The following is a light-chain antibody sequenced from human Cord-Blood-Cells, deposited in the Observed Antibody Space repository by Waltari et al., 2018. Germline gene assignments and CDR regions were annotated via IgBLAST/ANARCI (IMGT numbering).Light chain of an antibody. CDR2: LGS. J-gene: IGKJ5*01. CDR3: MQALQTCIT. V-gene: IGKV2-28*01. CDR1: QSLLHSNGYNY. Sequence: DIVMTQSPLSLPVTPGEPASLPCRSRQSLLHSNGYNYLDWYLQKPGQSPQLLIYLGSNRASGVPDRFSGSGSGTDFTLKISRVEAEDVGVYYCMQALQTCITFGQGTRLEIK.